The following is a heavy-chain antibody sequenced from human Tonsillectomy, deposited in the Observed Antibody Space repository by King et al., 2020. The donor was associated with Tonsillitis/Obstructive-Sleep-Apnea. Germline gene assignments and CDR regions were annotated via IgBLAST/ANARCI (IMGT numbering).Heavy chain of an antibody. CDR2: IYYSGST. CDR3: ARGVIAAAGDYYYYMDV. CDR1: GGSISSYW. V-gene: IGHV4-59*01. D-gene: IGHD6-13*01. Sequence: QLQESGPGLVKPSETLSLTCTVSGGSISSYWWSWIRQPPGKGLEWIGYIYYSGSTNYIPSLKSRVTISVDTSKNQFSLKLNSVTAADTAVYYCARGVIAAAGDYYYYMDVWGKGTTVTVSS. J-gene: IGHJ6*03.